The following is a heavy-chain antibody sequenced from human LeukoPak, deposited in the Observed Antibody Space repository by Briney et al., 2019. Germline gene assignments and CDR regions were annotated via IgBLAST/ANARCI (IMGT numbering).Heavy chain of an antibody. V-gene: IGHV4-39*07. CDR3: ARTEESGYNYGYFGYYYYMDV. Sequence: SETLSLTCTVSGGSIRSSSYYWGWIRQPPGKGLEWIGSIYYSGSTHYNPSLKSRVTISVDTSKNQVSLKLTSVTAADTAVYYCARTEESGYNYGYFGYYYYMDVWGKGTTVTVSS. CDR1: GGSIRSSSYY. CDR2: IYYSGST. D-gene: IGHD5-18*01. J-gene: IGHJ6*03.